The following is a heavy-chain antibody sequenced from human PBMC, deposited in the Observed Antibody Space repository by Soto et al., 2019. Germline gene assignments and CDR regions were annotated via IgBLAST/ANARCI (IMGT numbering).Heavy chain of an antibody. CDR1: GFSLSTSGVG. CDR2: IYWNDDK. D-gene: IGHD3-16*02. CDR3: AHAGIMITFGGVIVNWFEL. Sequence: SGPTLVNPTQTLTLTCTFSGFSLSTSGVGVGWIRQPPGKALEWLALIYWNDDKRYSPSLKSRLTITKDTSKNQVVLTMTNMDAMDTATYYCAHAGIMITFGGVIVNWFELWGEGTLVTVA. V-gene: IGHV2-5*01. J-gene: IGHJ5*02.